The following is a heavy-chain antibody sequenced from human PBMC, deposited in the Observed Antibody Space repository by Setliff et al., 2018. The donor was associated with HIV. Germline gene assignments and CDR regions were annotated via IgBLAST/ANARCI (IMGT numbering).Heavy chain of an antibody. Sequence: ASVKVSCKASGYTFTSHGIHWVRQAPGQGLEWMGWISAYNGNTKYAQKLQGRVTLTTDTSTTTAYMELTSLRSDDTAVYYCARDRRVAMADGTDFWGQGTLVTVSS. CDR2: ISAYNGNT. J-gene: IGHJ4*02. CDR3: ARDRRVAMADGTDF. D-gene: IGHD6-19*01. V-gene: IGHV1-18*01. CDR1: GYTFTSHG.